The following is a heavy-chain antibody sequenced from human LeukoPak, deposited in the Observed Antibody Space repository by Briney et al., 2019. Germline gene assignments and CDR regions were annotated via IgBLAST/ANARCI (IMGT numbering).Heavy chain of an antibody. CDR2: IRYDGSNK. J-gene: IGHJ4*02. CDR1: GFTFSSYG. V-gene: IGHV3-30*02. D-gene: IGHD3-10*01. CDR3: AKGREAGLRFGELFPLYYFDY. Sequence: GRSLRLSCAASGFTFSSYGMHWVRQAPGKGLEWVAFIRYDGSNKYYADSVKGRFTISRDNSKNTLYLQMNSLRAEDTAVYYCAKGREAGLRFGELFPLYYFDYWGQGTLVTVSS.